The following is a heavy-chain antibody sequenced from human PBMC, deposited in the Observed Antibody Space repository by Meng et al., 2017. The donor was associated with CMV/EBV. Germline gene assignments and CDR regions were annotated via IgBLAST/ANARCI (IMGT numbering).Heavy chain of an antibody. D-gene: IGHD2-2*02. J-gene: IGHJ5*02. CDR3: AREGQSGVPAAIYGFWFDP. V-gene: IGHV1-69*05. Sequence: SVKVSCKASGGTFSSYAISWVRQAPGQGLEWMGGIIPIFGTANYAQKFQGRVTITTDESTSTAYMELGSLRSEDTAVYYCAREGQSGVPAAIYGFWFDPWGQGTLVPSPQ. CDR1: GGTFSSYA. CDR2: IIPIFGTA.